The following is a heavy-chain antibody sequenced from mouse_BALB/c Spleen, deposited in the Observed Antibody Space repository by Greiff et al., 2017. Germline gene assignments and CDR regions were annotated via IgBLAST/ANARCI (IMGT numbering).Heavy chain of an antibody. Sequence: VQLQESAAELARPGASVKMSCKASGYTFTSYTMHWVKQRPGQGLEWIGYINPSSGYTEYNQKFKDKTTLTADKSSSTAYMQLSSLTSEDSAVYYCARIVFPDYYGSSYEFAYWGQGTLVTVSA. CDR1: GYTFTSYT. CDR2: INPSSGYT. J-gene: IGHJ3*01. V-gene: IGHV1-4*02. D-gene: IGHD1-1*01. CDR3: ARIVFPDYYGSSYEFAY.